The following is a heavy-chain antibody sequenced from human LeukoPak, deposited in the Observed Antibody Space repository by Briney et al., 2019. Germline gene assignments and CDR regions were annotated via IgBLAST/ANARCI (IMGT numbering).Heavy chain of an antibody. CDR1: GGSISSGDYY. CDR2: IYYSGST. Sequence: SETLSLTCTVSGGSISSGDYYWSWIRQPPGKGLEWIGYIYYSGSTYYNPSLKSRVTISVDTSKNQFSLKLSSVTAADTAVYYCARYDSTDPYFDYWGQGTLVTVSS. D-gene: IGHD3-22*01. J-gene: IGHJ4*02. CDR3: ARYDSTDPYFDY. V-gene: IGHV4-30-4*01.